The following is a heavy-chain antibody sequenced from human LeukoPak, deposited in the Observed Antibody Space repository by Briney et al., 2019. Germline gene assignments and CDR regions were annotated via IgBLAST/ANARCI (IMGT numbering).Heavy chain of an antibody. CDR1: GFTFDDYA. CDR2: ISWNSGSI. J-gene: IGHJ4*02. V-gene: IGHV3-9*01. D-gene: IGHD6-13*01. CDR3: TNLTKRMYSSSWYGGFDS. Sequence: GRSLRLSCAASGFTFDDYAMHWVRQAPGKGLEWVSGISWNSGSIVYADSVKGRFTICRDNANNSLYLQMNSLRADATASYYCTNLTKRMYSSSWYGGFDSWGQGTLVTVSS.